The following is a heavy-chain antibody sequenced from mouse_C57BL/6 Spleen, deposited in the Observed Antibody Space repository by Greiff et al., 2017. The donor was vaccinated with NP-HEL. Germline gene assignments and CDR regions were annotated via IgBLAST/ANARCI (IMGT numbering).Heavy chain of an antibody. D-gene: IGHD2-4*01. Sequence: VQLQQSGAELVKPGASVKISCKASGYAFSSYWMNWVKQRPGKGLEWIGQIYPGAGDTNYNGKFKGKATLSADKSSSTAYMQLSSLTAEDSAVYFCAREEDYEPAMDYWGQGTSVTVSS. CDR2: IYPGAGDT. CDR3: AREEDYEPAMDY. CDR1: GYAFSSYW. J-gene: IGHJ4*01. V-gene: IGHV1-80*01.